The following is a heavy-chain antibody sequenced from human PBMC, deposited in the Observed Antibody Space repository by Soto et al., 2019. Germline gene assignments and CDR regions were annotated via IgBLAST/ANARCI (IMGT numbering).Heavy chain of an antibody. CDR2: ISASGENT. Sequence: GGSLRLPCTACGCIFSRYAMSWVRQDTGKGLGWVSAISASGENTYNSDSVKGRFTISRDRTKHRYLQMKSLRPEDTAIYYCAKFFVAGTRGYFDSWRRGTLVTVSS. J-gene: IGHJ4*02. D-gene: IGHD6-19*01. CDR3: AKFFVAGTRGYFDS. V-gene: IGHV3-23*01. CDR1: GCIFSRYA.